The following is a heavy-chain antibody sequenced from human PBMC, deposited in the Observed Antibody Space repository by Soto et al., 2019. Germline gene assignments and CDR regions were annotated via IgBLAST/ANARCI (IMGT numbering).Heavy chain of an antibody. D-gene: IGHD3-22*01. CDR3: ARFDYYDSSSYLDFGPK. CDR2: IYHSGTT. Sequence: SETLSLTCTVSGGSISSSSHHWGWIRQPPGKGLEWIGSIYHSGTTYYNPPLKSRVTISVDTSKNQFSLKLSSVTAADTAVYYCARFDYYDSSSYLDFGPKWGQGTLVTVSS. J-gene: IGHJ4*02. CDR1: GGSISSSSHH. V-gene: IGHV4-39*07.